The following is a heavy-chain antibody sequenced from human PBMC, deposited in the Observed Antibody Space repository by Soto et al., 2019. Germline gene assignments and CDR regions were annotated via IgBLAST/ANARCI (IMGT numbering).Heavy chain of an antibody. J-gene: IGHJ3*02. V-gene: IGHV1-69*13. CDR1: GVTFGSYS. CDR2: IIPIFGTA. D-gene: IGHD1-26*01. CDR3: ASIIVGATSDAFDI. Sequence: SVEVCCKASGVTFGSYSISWVRQEPGQGLEWMGGIIPIFGTANYAQKFQGRVTITADESTSTAYMELSSLRSEDTAVYYCASIIVGATSDAFDIWGQGTMVTVSS.